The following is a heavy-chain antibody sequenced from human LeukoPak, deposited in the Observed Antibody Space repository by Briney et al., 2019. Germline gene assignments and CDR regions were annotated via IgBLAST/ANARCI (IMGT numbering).Heavy chain of an antibody. CDR1: GFTFSSYA. CDR2: MSYDGSNK. J-gene: IGHJ4*02. V-gene: IGHV3-30-3*01. CDR3: ARGPPGAYCGGDCLHYFDY. Sequence: PGGSLRLSCAGSGFTFSSYAMHWIRQAPVKGLQCRAVMSYDGSNKYYADSVKGRFTISRDNSKNKLYLQMNSLRAEDTAVYYCARGPPGAYCGGDCLHYFDYWGQGTLVTVSS. D-gene: IGHD2-21*02.